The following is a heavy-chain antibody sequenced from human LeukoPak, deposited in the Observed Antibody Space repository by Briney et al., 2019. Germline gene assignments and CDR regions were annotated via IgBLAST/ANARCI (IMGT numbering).Heavy chain of an antibody. CDR2: IIPMFGTT. CDR1: GGTFSTYA. V-gene: IGHV1-69*13. J-gene: IGHJ6*03. CDR3: ARDGCSSTSCHYSMDV. D-gene: IGHD2-2*01. Sequence: SVKVSCKASGGTFSTYAISWVRQAPGQGLEWMGGIIPMFGTTIYAEKFQGRVTLTADESTNTADMELSSLTSEDTAVYYCARDGCSSTSCHYSMDVWGKGTTVTVSS.